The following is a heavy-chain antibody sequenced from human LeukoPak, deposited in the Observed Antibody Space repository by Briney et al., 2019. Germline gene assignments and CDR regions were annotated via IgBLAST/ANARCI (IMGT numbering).Heavy chain of an antibody. J-gene: IGHJ4*02. D-gene: IGHD1-26*01. Sequence: SETLTLTCTASGCSISSYYLSWVRQPPGKGLEWVAYIYYSGSTNYNASLKSRVTISVDTSKNQFSLKLSSVTAADTAVYYCESQSWESGYFDYWGQGTLVTVSS. CDR1: GCSISSYY. CDR2: IYYSGST. V-gene: IGHV4-59*08. CDR3: ESQSWESGYFDY.